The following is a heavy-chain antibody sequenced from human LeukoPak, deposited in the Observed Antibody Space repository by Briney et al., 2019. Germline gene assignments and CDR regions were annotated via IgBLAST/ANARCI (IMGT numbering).Heavy chain of an antibody. CDR2: ISTDGGRT. CDR1: GFTFSDYA. D-gene: IGHD3-22*01. Sequence: PGGSLRLSCAASGFTFSDYAIHWVRQAPGKGLEYVSAISTDGGRTFYANSVKGRFTISRDNGKNLLYLQMNSLRAEDTAVYYCAKTRTYYYDSSENDYWGQGTLVTVSS. V-gene: IGHV3-64*01. J-gene: IGHJ4*02. CDR3: AKTRTYYYDSSENDY.